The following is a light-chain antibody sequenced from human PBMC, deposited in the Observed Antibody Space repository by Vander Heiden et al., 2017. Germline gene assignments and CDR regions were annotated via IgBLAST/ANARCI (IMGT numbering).Light chain of an antibody. Sequence: DIQMTQSPSSVSASVGDRVTITCRASQGISGWLVWYQQKPGRAPNLLIYGASSLQSGVPLRFSGSGSGTDFTLSISSLQPEDFATYYCQQGKSFPLTFGGGTKVEIK. CDR2: GAS. CDR1: QGISGW. J-gene: IGKJ4*01. CDR3: QQGKSFPLT. V-gene: IGKV1-12*01.